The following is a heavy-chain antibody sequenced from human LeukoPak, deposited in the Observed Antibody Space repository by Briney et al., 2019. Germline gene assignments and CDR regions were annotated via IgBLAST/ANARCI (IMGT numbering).Heavy chain of an antibody. CDR1: GYTFTSYA. CDR3: ARAKLVGATPIGNY. CDR2: INTNTGNP. V-gene: IGHV7-4-1*02. J-gene: IGHJ4*02. Sequence: ASVKVSCKASGYTFTSYAKNWVRQAPGQGLEWMGWINTNTGNPTYAQGFTGRFVFSLDTSVSTAYLQISSLKAEDTAVYYCARAKLVGATPIGNYWGQGTLVTVSS. D-gene: IGHD1-26*01.